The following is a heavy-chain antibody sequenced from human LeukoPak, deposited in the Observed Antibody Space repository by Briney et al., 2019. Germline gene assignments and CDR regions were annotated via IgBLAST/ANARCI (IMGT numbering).Heavy chain of an antibody. D-gene: IGHD2-2*01. V-gene: IGHV4-4*07. CDR3: ARDICSSTSCYYVNDAFDI. CDR2: IYTSGST. CDR1: GGSISSYY. J-gene: IGHJ3*02. Sequence: SETLSLTCTVSGGSISSYYWSWIRQPAGKGLEWIGRIYTSGSTNYNPSLKSRVTMSVDTSKNQFSLKLGSVTAADTAVYYCARDICSSTSCYYVNDAFDIWGQGTMVTVSS.